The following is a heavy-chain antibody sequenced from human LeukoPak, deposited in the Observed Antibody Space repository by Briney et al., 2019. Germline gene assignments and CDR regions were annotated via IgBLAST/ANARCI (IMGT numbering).Heavy chain of an antibody. J-gene: IGHJ4*02. D-gene: IGHD2-8*01. Sequence: SETLSLTCTVSGGSISSSSYYWGWIRQPPGKGLEWIGSIYYSGSTYYNPSLKSRVTISVDTSKNQFSLKLSSVTAADTAVYYCAARYCSNGVCHFYWGQGTLVTVSS. V-gene: IGHV4-39*01. CDR3: AARYCSNGVCHFY. CDR2: IYYSGST. CDR1: GGSISSSSYY.